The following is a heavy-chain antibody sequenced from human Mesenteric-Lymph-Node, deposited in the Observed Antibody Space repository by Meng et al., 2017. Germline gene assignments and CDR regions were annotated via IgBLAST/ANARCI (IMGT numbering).Heavy chain of an antibody. CDR2: IFHTGST. Sequence: QVRLQGSGPGLVRPSGTLSLTCVVSGGSIRSTNWWSWVRQPPGKGLEWLGEIFHTGSTSYSPSLKSRLIMSVDTSKNQLSLNLTSVTAADTAVYYCASLMTTYSYWGQGTLVTVSS. V-gene: IGHV4-4*02. J-gene: IGHJ4*02. D-gene: IGHD4-11*01. CDR1: GGSIRSTNW. CDR3: ASLMTTYSY.